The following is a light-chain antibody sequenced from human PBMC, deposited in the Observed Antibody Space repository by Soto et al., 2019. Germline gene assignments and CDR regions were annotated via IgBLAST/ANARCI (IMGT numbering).Light chain of an antibody. J-gene: IGKJ1*01. CDR2: GAS. V-gene: IGKV3-20*01. Sequence: EIVLTQSPGTLSLSPGERATLSCRASQSVSSSYLAWYQQKPGQAPRLLIYGASSRATGIPDRFSGSGSGTVFSLTVSRLEPEDFAVYYCQQYCSSPPWTFGQRIKVEIK. CDR3: QQYCSSPPWT. CDR1: QSVSSSY.